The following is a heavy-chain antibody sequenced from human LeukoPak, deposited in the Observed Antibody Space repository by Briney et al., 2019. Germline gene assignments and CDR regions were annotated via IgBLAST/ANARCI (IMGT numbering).Heavy chain of an antibody. CDR1: GFTFSSYA. J-gene: IGHJ4*02. Sequence: GGSLRLSCAASGFTFSSYAMHWVRQAPGKGLEYVSAISSNGGSTYYANSVKGRFTISRDNSKNTLYLQMNSLRAEDTAVYYCAKVVVAAAVIFDYWGQGTLVTVSS. D-gene: IGHD6-13*01. CDR2: ISSNGGST. CDR3: AKVVVAAAVIFDY. V-gene: IGHV3-64*01.